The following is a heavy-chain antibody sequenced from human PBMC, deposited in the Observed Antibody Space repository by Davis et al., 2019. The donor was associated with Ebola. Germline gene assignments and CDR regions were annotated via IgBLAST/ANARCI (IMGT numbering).Heavy chain of an antibody. CDR3: AGYDQRDGYYYYGMDV. CDR2: IIPIFGTA. Sequence: SVTVSCKASGGTFSSYAISWVRQAPGQGLEWMGGIIPIFGTANYAQKFQGRVTITADESTSTAYMELSSLRSEDTAVYYCAGYDQRDGYYYYGMDVWGQGTTVTVSS. CDR1: GGTFSSYA. D-gene: IGHD2-2*01. J-gene: IGHJ6*02. V-gene: IGHV1-69*13.